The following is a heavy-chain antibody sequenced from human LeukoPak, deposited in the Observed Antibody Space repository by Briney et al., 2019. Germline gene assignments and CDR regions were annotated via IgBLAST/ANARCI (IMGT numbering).Heavy chain of an antibody. Sequence: GGSLRLSCAASGFTFSSYAMSWVRQAPGKGLEWVSAISGSGGRTYYADSVTGRFTTSRKNAKNTLYLKMNSLRAEDTAVYYCAKSGPSRYYDILTGIYYYYYYMDVWGKGTTVTVSS. V-gene: IGHV3-23*01. CDR3: AKSGPSRYYDILTGIYYYYYYMDV. CDR2: ISGSGGRT. CDR1: GFTFSSYA. J-gene: IGHJ6*03. D-gene: IGHD3-9*01.